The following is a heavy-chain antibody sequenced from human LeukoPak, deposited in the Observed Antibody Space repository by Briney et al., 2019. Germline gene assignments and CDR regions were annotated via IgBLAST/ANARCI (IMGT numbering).Heavy chain of an antibody. CDR1: GDSISSYY. CDR3: ARLPHDWFDS. V-gene: IGHV4-59*08. Sequence: SETLSLTCTVSGDSISSYYWSWIRQPPGKGLEWIGYIYYSGSTKYNPSLKSRVTISIDTSKNQFSLKLTSVTAADTAVYYCARLPHDWFDSWGQGTLVTVSS. J-gene: IGHJ5*01. CDR2: IYYSGST.